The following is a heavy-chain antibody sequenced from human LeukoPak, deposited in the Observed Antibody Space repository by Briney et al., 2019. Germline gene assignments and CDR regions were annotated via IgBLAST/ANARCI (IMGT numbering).Heavy chain of an antibody. CDR3: AKDMGIAVAGTAYYYYGMDV. V-gene: IGHV3-30*18. J-gene: IGHJ6*04. CDR1: GFTFSSYG. CDR2: ISYVGSNK. Sequence: GGSLRLSCAASGFTFSSYGMHWVRQAPGKGLEWVAVISYVGSNKYYADSVKGRFTISRDNSKNTLYLQMNSLRAEDTAVYYCAKDMGIAVAGTAYYYYGMDVWGKGTTVTVSS. D-gene: IGHD6-19*01.